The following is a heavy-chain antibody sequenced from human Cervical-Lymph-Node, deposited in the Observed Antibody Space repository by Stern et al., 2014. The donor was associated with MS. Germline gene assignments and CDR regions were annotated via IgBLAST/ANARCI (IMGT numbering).Heavy chain of an antibody. D-gene: IGHD6-19*01. J-gene: IGHJ4*02. Sequence: EVQLVESGAEVIKPGESLKISCKGSGYSFTNYWIGWVRQMPGKGLEWMGIIYPGDSGTRYSPSFQGQVTISADKSISTAYLQWSSLKASDSAMYYCARLRGYHTSGWYLDYWGQGTLVTVSS. V-gene: IGHV5-51*01. CDR1: GYSFTNYW. CDR2: IYPGDSGT. CDR3: ARLRGYHTSGWYLDY.